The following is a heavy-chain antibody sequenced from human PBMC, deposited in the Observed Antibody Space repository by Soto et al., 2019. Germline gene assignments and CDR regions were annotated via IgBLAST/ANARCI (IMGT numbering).Heavy chain of an antibody. J-gene: IGHJ6*02. D-gene: IGHD6-13*01. CDR2: TYYRSKWYN. CDR1: GDSVSSNSAA. Sequence: SQTLSLTCAISGDSVSSNSAAWNWIRQSPSRDLEWLGRTYYRSKWYNDYAVSVKSRITINPDTSKNQFSLQLNSVTPEDTAVYYCARDASSSWYDYYYYGMDVWGQGTTVTVSS. V-gene: IGHV6-1*01. CDR3: ARDASSSWYDYYYYGMDV.